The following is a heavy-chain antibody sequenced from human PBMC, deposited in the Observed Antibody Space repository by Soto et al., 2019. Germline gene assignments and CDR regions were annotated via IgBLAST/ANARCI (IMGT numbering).Heavy chain of an antibody. D-gene: IGHD2-8*02. J-gene: IGHJ4*02. CDR1: GYTFTSYD. Sequence: GASVKVSCKASGYTFTSYDVNWVRQAPGLGLEWVGWMSPNSGNTHYAQKFRGRVTMTSDTSMSTAYMDLGSLRSEDTAVYYCARGPGPDYWGQGTLVTVSS. CDR2: MSPNSGNT. CDR3: ARGPGPDY. V-gene: IGHV1-8*01.